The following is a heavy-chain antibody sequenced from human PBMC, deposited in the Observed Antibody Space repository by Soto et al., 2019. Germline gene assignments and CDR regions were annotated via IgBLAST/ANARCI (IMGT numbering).Heavy chain of an antibody. J-gene: IGHJ4*02. CDR1: GGSVSSGSYY. CDR3: ARVRGPTAMPLRFDY. V-gene: IGHV4-61*01. Sequence: SETLSLTCTVSGGSVSSGSYYWSWIRQPPGKGLEWIGYIYYSGSTNYNPSLKSRVTISVDTSKNQFSLKLSSVTAADTAVYYCARVRGPTAMPLRFDYRGQGSPVIVSS. CDR2: IYYSGST. D-gene: IGHD5-18*01.